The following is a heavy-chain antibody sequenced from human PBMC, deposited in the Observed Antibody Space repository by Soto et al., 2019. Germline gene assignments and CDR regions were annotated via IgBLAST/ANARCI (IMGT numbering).Heavy chain of an antibody. D-gene: IGHD6-19*01. Sequence: QVKLVQSGAEVKKPGASVKVSCKASGYTFTSFDINWVRQATGQGLEWMGWMNPNSGNTGYAQKFQGRVTMTRNTSISTAYMELSSLSSEDTAVYYCARAYTWGVAVAGTWGQGTLVTVSS. V-gene: IGHV1-8*01. CDR1: GYTFTSFD. CDR3: ARAYTWGVAVAGT. J-gene: IGHJ4*02. CDR2: MNPNSGNT.